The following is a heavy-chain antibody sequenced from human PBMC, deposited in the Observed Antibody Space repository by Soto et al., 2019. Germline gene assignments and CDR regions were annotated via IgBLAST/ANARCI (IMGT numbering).Heavy chain of an antibody. CDR1: GFTFGDYA. D-gene: IGHD3-9*01. J-gene: IGHJ4*02. CDR2: IRSKAYGGTT. Sequence: GGSLRLSCTASGFTFGDYAMSWFRQAPGKGLEWVGFIRSKAYGGTTEYAASVKGRFTISRDDSKSIAYLQMNSLKTEDTAVYYCTQSGKERYFDWLLYDYWGQGTLVTVSS. V-gene: IGHV3-49*03. CDR3: TQSGKERYFDWLLYDY.